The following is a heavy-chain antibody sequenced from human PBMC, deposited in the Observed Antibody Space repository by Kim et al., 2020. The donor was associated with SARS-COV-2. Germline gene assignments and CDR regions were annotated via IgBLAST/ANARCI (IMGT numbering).Heavy chain of an antibody. J-gene: IGHJ5*02. CDR2: IYYSGST. CDR3: ARGVVLRYFDWLLTNWFDP. CDR1: GGSISSSSYY. V-gene: IGHV4-39*07. D-gene: IGHD3-9*01. Sequence: SETLSLTCTVSGGSISSSSYYWGWIRQPPGKGLEWIGSIYYSGSTYYNPSLKSRVTISVDTSKNQFSLKLSSVTAADTAVYYCARGVVLRYFDWLLTNWFDPWGQGTLVTVSS.